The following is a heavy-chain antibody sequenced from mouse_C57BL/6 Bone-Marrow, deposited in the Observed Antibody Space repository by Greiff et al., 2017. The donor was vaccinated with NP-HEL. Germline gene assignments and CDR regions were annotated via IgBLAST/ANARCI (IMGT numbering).Heavy chain of an antibody. J-gene: IGHJ4*01. CDR1: GFSFNTYA. CDR3: VSPYSEDYYAMDY. V-gene: IGHV10-1*01. Sequence: EVNVVESGGGLVQPKGSLKLSCAASGFSFNTYAMNWVRQAPGKGLEWVARIRSKSNNYATYYADSVKDRFTISRDDSESMLYLQMNNLKTEDTAMYYCVSPYSEDYYAMDYWGQGTSVTVSS. CDR2: IRSKSNNYAT. D-gene: IGHD1-1*01.